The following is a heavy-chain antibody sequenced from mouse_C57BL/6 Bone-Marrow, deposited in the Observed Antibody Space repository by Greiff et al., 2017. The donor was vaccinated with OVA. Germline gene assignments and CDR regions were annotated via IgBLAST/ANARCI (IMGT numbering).Heavy chain of an antibody. CDR2: IYPGSGST. D-gene: IGHD4-1*01. CDR1: GYTFTSYW. Sequence: QVHVKQPGAELVKPGASVKMSCKASGYTFTSYWITWVKQRPGQGLEWIGDIYPGSGSTNYNEKFKSKATLTVDTSSSTAYMQLSSLTSEDSAVYYCANWGDYWGQGTTLTVSS. CDR3: ANWGDY. J-gene: IGHJ2*01. V-gene: IGHV1-55*01.